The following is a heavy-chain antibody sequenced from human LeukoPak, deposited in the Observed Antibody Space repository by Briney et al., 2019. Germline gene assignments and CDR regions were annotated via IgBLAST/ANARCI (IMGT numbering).Heavy chain of an antibody. J-gene: IGHJ3*02. D-gene: IGHD2-2*02. CDR1: GGSISSYY. CDR3: ARARAIVVVPAAIRTDAFDI. Sequence: SETLSLTCTISGGSISSYYWSWIRQPPGKGLEWIGYIYYSGSTNYNPSLKSRVTISVDTSKNQFSLKLSSVTAADTAVYYCARARAIVVVPAAIRTDAFDIWGQGTMVTVSS. CDR2: IYYSGST. V-gene: IGHV4-59*08.